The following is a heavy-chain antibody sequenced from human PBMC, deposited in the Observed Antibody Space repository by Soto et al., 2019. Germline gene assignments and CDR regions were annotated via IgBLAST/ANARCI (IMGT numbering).Heavy chain of an antibody. D-gene: IGHD3-22*01. CDR1: GGSISSGLYS. Sequence: QLQLQESGSGLVKPSQTLSLTCAVSGGSISSGLYSWSWIRQPPGKGLEWIGYIYHSGNTHYIPSLKSRVTISVDRSKNQFSLKLASVTAADSAVYYCAREVMDGSGHYYHAFDIWGQGTMVTVSS. V-gene: IGHV4-30-2*01. CDR3: AREVMDGSGHYYHAFDI. J-gene: IGHJ3*02. CDR2: IYHSGNT.